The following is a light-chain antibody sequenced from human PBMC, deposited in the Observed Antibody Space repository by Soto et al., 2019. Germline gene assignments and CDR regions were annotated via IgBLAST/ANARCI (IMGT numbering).Light chain of an antibody. CDR1: QSISTW. J-gene: IGKJ1*01. Sequence: DFKMAPSPPTLSASVRDIVTSAWRASQSISTWLAWYQQKPGKAPKLLIYGASTLESGVPSRFSGSGSGTEFTLTISSLQPDDFATFYCQHYNTHSPTFGQGTKVDIK. CDR3: QHYNTHSPT. CDR2: GAS. V-gene: IGKV1-5*01.